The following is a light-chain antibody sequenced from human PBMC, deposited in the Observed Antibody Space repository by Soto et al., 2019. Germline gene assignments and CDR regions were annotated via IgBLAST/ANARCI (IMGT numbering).Light chain of an antibody. V-gene: IGKV3-15*01. CDR3: QQYNNWPRT. J-gene: IGKJ1*01. CDR1: QSVSSN. Sequence: EIVMTQSPATLSVSPGERATLSCRASQSVSSNLAWYQQKPGHAPRHLIYGASTRATGIPARFSGSGSGTEFTLTISSLQSEDFAVYSCQQYNNWPRTFGQGTKV. CDR2: GAS.